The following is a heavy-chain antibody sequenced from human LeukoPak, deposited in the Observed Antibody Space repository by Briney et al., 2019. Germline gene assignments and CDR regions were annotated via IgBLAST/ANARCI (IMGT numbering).Heavy chain of an antibody. CDR1: GGSISYSY. CDR2: IYYTGNT. D-gene: IGHD3-10*01. J-gene: IGHJ4*02. V-gene: IGHV4-59*01. Sequence: KPSETLSLTCTVSGGSISYSYWSWIRQPPGKGLEWIGFIYYTGNTNYNPSLRSRVTMSVDRTNNQFSLKLYAVTAADTAVYYCAKYIRDSGTYYLDYWGRGTLVTVSS. CDR3: AKYIRDSGTYYLDY.